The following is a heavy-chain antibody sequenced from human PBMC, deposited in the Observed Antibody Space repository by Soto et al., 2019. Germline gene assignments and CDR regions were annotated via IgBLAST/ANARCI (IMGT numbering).Heavy chain of an antibody. D-gene: IGHD3-9*01. CDR1: GGSVNSGGNY. J-gene: IGHJ4*02. CDR3: AREYYDVLTGYSRWDY. V-gene: IGHV4-61*08. CDR2: IFYSGST. Sequence: SETLSLTCTVSGGSVNSGGNYWSWIRQPPGKGLDWIGYIFYSGSTNYNPSLLSRVTISVDTSRNQFSLKLTSMTAADTAVYYCAREYYDVLTGYSRWDYRGQGTPVTVSS.